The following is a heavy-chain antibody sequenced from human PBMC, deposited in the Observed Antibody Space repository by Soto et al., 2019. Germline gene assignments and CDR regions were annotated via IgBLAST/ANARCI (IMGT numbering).Heavy chain of an antibody. CDR1: GFTFSDYA. V-gene: IGHV3-30*18. D-gene: IGHD6-19*01. J-gene: IGHJ4*02. CDR2: VSHDGRNT. CDR3: AKGVRQWLVTSDCNY. Sequence: VQLVESGGGVVQPGRSLRLSCAASGFTFSDYAMHWVRQAPGKGLEWVAVVSHDGRNTHYADSVKGRFTISRDSSNTTVSLEMTSLRAEDTAVYYCAKGVRQWLVTSDCNYWGQGALVTVSS.